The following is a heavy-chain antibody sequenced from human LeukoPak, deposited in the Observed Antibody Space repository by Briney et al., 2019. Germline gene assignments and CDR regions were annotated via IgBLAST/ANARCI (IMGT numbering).Heavy chain of an antibody. J-gene: IGHJ3*02. V-gene: IGHV1-69*13. CDR3: ARDYDFWSCPVLAFDI. Sequence: SVKVSCKASGGTFSSYAISWVRQAPGQGLEWMGGIIPMFGTANYAQKFQGRVTITADETTSTAYMELSSLRSEDTAVYYCARDYDFWSCPVLAFDIWGQGTSVTASS. D-gene: IGHD3-3*01. CDR2: IIPMFGTA. CDR1: GGTFSSYA.